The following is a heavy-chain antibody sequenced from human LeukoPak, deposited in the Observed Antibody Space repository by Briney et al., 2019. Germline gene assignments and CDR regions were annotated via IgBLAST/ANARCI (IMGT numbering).Heavy chain of an antibody. D-gene: IGHD6-19*01. J-gene: IGHJ4*02. V-gene: IGHV4-34*01. CDR2: INHSGST. Sequence: KPSETLSLTCAVYGGSFSGYYWSWIRQPPGKGLEWIGEINHSGSTNYNPSLKSRVTISVDTSKNQFSLKLSSVTAADTAVYYCARTFSSGWYSYYFDYWGQGTLVTVSS. CDR1: GGSFSGYY. CDR3: ARTFSSGWYSYYFDY.